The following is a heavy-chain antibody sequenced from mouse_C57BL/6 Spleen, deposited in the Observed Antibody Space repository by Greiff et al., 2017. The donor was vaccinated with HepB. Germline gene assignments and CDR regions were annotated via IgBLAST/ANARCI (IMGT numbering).Heavy chain of an antibody. V-gene: IGHV1-50*01. J-gene: IGHJ1*03. CDR3: ARVGSSSRYFDV. D-gene: IGHD1-1*01. CDR2: IDPSDSYT. Sequence: QVQLQQPGAELVKPGASVKLSCKASGYTFTSYWMQWVKQRPGQSLEWIGEIDPSDSYTNYNQKFKGKATLTVDKSSSTAYMQLSSLTSEDSAVYYCARVGSSSRYFDVWGTGTTVTVSS. CDR1: GYTFTSYW.